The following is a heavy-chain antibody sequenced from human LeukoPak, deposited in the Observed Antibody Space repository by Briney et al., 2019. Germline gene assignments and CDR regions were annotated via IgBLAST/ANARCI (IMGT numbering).Heavy chain of an antibody. CDR3: ANTVPGHD. CDR1: GGSFSGYY. V-gene: IGHV4-34*01. Sequence: SETLSLTCAVYGGSFSGYYWSWIRQPPGKGLEWIGEINHSGSTNYNPSLKSRVTISVDTSKNQFSLKLSSVTAADTAVYYCANTVPGHDWGQGTLVTVSS. CDR2: INHSGST. D-gene: IGHD2-2*02. J-gene: IGHJ4*02.